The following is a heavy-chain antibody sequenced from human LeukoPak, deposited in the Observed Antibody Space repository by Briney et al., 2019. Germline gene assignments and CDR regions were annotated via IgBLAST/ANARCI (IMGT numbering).Heavy chain of an antibody. J-gene: IGHJ4*02. D-gene: IGHD2-2*01. CDR3: ARETDCSSTSCYAGSDY. Sequence: GGSLRLSCAASGFTFSSYWMHWVRQAPGKGLVWVSRINSDGSSTSYADSVKGRFTISRDNAKNTLYLQMNSLRAGDTAVYYCARETDCSSTSCYAGSDYWGQGTLVTVSS. CDR1: GFTFSSYW. V-gene: IGHV3-74*01. CDR2: INSDGSST.